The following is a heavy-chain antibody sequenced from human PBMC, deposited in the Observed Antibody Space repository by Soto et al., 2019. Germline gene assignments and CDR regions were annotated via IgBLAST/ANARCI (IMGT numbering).Heavy chain of an antibody. D-gene: IGHD6-6*01. CDR3: ASIAARDYYYYGMDV. V-gene: IGHV5-10-1*01. J-gene: IGHJ6*02. CDR1: GYSFSHYW. CDR2: IDPSDSYT. Sequence: PRESLKISRKGSGYSFSHYWISWGRQMPRKGLEWMGRIDPSDSYTNYSPSFQGHVTISADKSISTAYLQWSSLKASDTAMYYCASIAARDYYYYGMDVWGQGTTVTVSS.